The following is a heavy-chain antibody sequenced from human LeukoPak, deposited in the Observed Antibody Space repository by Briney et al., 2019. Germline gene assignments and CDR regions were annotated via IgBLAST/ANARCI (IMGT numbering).Heavy chain of an antibody. D-gene: IGHD6-13*01. CDR2: ISGSGGST. Sequence: PGGSLRLSCAASGFTFSTYAMSWVRQAPGKGLEWVSTISGSGGSTYYADSVKGRFTISGDKSKNTLYLQMNSLRAEDTAVYYCAKGEVAAAVPFDYWGQGTLVTVSS. J-gene: IGHJ4*02. CDR1: GFTFSTYA. V-gene: IGHV3-23*01. CDR3: AKGEVAAAVPFDY.